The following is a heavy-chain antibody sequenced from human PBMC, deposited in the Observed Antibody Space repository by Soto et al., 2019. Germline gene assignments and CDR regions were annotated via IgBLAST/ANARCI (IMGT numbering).Heavy chain of an antibody. D-gene: IGHD1-26*01. J-gene: IGHJ4*02. Sequence: GESLKISCAASGFTFSSYSMNWVRQAPGKGLEWVSSISSSSSYIYYADSVKGRFTISRDNAKNSLYLQMNSLRAEDTAVYYCARAASGSYHYFDYWGQGTLVTVSS. CDR2: ISSSSSYI. V-gene: IGHV3-21*01. CDR1: GFTFSSYS. CDR3: ARAASGSYHYFDY.